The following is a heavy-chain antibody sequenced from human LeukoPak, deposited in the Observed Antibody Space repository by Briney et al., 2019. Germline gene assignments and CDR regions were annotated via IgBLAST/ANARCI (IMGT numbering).Heavy chain of an antibody. CDR3: AKDLGGHYCGGDCWYYFDY. Sequence: GGSLRLSCAASGFTFSSYAMSWVRQAPGKGLEWVSAISGSGGSTYYADSVKGRFTISRDNSKNTLYLQMNSLRAEDTAVYYCAKDLGGHYCGGDCWYYFDYWGQGTLVTVSS. J-gene: IGHJ4*02. CDR1: GFTFSSYA. D-gene: IGHD2-21*01. CDR2: ISGSGGST. V-gene: IGHV3-23*01.